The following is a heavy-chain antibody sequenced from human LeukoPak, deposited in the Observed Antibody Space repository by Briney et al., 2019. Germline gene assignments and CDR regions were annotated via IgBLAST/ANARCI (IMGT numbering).Heavy chain of an antibody. Sequence: PSETLSLTCIVSGGSISNGDYYWSWIRQPPGKGLEWIGYIYYSGSTYYNPSLKSGVTISVDTSKNQFSLKLSSVTAADTAVYYCARNYYGSGSYGDLGVDYWGQGTLVTVSS. D-gene: IGHD3-10*01. J-gene: IGHJ4*02. CDR1: GGSISNGDYY. V-gene: IGHV4-30-4*01. CDR2: IYYSGST. CDR3: ARNYYGSGSYGDLGVDY.